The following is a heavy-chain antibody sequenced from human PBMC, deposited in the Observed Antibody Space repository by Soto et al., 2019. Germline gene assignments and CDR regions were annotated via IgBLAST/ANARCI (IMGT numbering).Heavy chain of an antibody. J-gene: IGHJ5*02. D-gene: IGHD5-18*01. CDR2: INPSGGST. CDR1: GYTFTSYY. V-gene: IGHV1-46*01. Sequence: GVSVKVSCEASGYTFTSYYMHWVRQAPGQGLEWMGIINPSGGSTSYAQKFQGRVTMTRDTSTSTVYMELSSLRSEDTAVYYCARGTAWIQLWDNWFDPWGQGTLVTVSS. CDR3: ARGTAWIQLWDNWFDP.